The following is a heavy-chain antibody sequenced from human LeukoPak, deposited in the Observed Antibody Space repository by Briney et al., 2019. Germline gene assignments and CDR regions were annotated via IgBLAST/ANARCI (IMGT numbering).Heavy chain of an antibody. D-gene: IGHD6-19*01. CDR3: ARGGWLPPDLGYFDY. J-gene: IGHJ4*02. V-gene: IGHV3-30*02. Sequence: GGSLRLSCAASRFSFSSYGMHWVRQAPGKGLEWVAYLQYDRTNVQYADSVRGRFTISRDNAKNSLYLQMNSLRAEDTAVYYCARGGWLPPDLGYFDYWGQGTLVTVSS. CDR1: RFSFSSYG. CDR2: LQYDRTNV.